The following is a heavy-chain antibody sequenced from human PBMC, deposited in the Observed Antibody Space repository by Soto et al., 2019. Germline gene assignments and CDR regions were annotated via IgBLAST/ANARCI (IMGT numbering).Heavy chain of an antibody. CDR2: IDPSDSYT. CDR3: GGGSPSFYSSSSRRGGD. CDR1: GDSFTTFW. J-gene: IGHJ4*02. Sequence: GESLKISCKASGDSFTTFWISWVRQMPGKGLEWMGRIDPSDSYTKYSPSFQGHVTISADKSISTAYLQWSTLKASDTAMYYCGGGSPSFYSSSSRRGGDWGKGTLVTVSS. V-gene: IGHV5-10-1*01. D-gene: IGHD6-6*01.